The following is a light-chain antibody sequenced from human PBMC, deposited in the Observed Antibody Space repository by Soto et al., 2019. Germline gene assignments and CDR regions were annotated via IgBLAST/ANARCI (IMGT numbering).Light chain of an antibody. CDR3: QESYSTPPWT. V-gene: IGKV1-39*01. CDR2: AAS. Sequence: DIKMKQTTSTLSASVGDRVTITCRASQSIVTYLNWYLQKPGKAPKLLIYAASNLQSGVPSRFSGSGSGTDFTLTISSLHPEEFATYFCQESYSTPPWTFAQGTKVDIK. J-gene: IGKJ1*01. CDR1: QSIVTY.